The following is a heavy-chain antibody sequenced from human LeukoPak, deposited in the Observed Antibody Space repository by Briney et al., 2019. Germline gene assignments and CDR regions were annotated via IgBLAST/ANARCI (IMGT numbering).Heavy chain of an antibody. V-gene: IGHV3-20*04. Sequence: GGSLRLSCAASGFTFDDYGMSWVRQAPGKGLEWVSGIHWNGGSTGYADSVKGRFTISRDNAKNSLYLQMNSLRAEATALYYCARISGSGIIYPSPFDYWGQGTLVTVSS. J-gene: IGHJ4*02. CDR2: IHWNGGST. CDR3: ARISGSGIIYPSPFDY. D-gene: IGHD3-10*01. CDR1: GFTFDDYG.